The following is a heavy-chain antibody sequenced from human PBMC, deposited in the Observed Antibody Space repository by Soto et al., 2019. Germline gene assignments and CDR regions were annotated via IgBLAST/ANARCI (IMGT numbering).Heavy chain of an antibody. CDR2: IYYSGST. CDR1: GGSISSSSYY. Sequence: SETLSLTCTVSGGSISSSSYYWGWIRQPPGKGLEWIGSIYYSGSTYYNPSLKSRVTISEDTSKNQFSLKLSSVTAADTAVYYCARHRAEYSSSWYHHYYYYGMDVWGQGTTVTVSS. CDR3: ARHRAEYSSSWYHHYYYYGMDV. J-gene: IGHJ6*02. V-gene: IGHV4-39*01. D-gene: IGHD6-13*01.